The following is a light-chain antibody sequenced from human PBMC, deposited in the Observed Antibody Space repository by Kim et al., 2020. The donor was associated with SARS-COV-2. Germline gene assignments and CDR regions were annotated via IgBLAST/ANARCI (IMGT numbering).Light chain of an antibody. CDR2: VNSDGSH. CDR1: SGHSRYA. Sequence: SVKLTCTLHSGHSRYAIAWHQQQPEKGPRYLMKVNSDGSHSKGDGIPDRFSGSSSGAERYLTISSLQSEDEADYYCQTWGTGIRVFGGGTQLTVL. CDR3: QTWGTGIRV. J-gene: IGLJ3*02. V-gene: IGLV4-69*01.